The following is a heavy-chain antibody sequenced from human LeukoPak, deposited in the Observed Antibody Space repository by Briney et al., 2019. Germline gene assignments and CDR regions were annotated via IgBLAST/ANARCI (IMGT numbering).Heavy chain of an antibody. CDR2: TKPKTDGGTT. CDR3: TQLSRGY. CDR1: GFSLSDAW. Sequence: AGGSLRLSCAASGFSLSDAWMSWVRQAPGKGLECVGRTKPKTDGGTTDYAEPVNDRFSVSRDDSKNTLYLQINSLTTEDTGLYYCTQLSRGYWGQGTQVTVSS. D-gene: IGHD1-1*01. J-gene: IGHJ4*02. V-gene: IGHV3-15*01.